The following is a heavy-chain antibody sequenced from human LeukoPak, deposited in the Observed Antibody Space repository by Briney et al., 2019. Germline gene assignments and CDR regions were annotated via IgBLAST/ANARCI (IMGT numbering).Heavy chain of an antibody. CDR1: GYTFTGYY. J-gene: IGHJ4*02. V-gene: IGHV1-2*02. Sequence: ASVKVSCKASGYTFTGYYMHWVRQAPGQGLEWMGWINPNSGGTNYAQKFQGRVTMTRDTSISTAYMELSRLRSDDTAVYYCVRGGLHCRGTDCYSTGLFDSWGRGTLVIVSS. CDR2: INPNSGGT. D-gene: IGHD2-21*02. CDR3: VRGGLHCRGTDCYSTGLFDS.